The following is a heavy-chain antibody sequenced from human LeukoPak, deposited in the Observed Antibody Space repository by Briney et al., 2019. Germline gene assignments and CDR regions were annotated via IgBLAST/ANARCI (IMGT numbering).Heavy chain of an antibody. Sequence: ESGPTLVNPTQTLTLTCSLSGVSLSTSGVGVGWIRQPPGKALGGLAHIYWDDDSRYSPSLKSRLTIAKDTSKNQVVLTLTNMDSVDTATYYCAHSQVFSYGSFHDAYDIWGLGMLVTVCS. D-gene: IGHD5-18*01. CDR3: AHSQVFSYGSFHDAYDI. CDR1: GVSLSTSGVG. CDR2: IYWDDDS. J-gene: IGHJ3*02. V-gene: IGHV2-5*02.